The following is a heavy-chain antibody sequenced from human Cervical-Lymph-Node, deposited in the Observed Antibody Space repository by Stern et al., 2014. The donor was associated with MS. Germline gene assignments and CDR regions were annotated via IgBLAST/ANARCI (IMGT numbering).Heavy chain of an antibody. CDR3: ARVANRPPSPYWFVP. D-gene: IGHD2/OR15-2a*01. CDR1: GYTFTSYG. V-gene: IGHV1-18*01. CDR2: IAAYNGDT. Sequence: VQLLESGAEVKKLGASVKVSCKASGYTFTSYGIAWVRQAPGQGLEWMGWIAAYNGDTNSAQKFQGRVTMTIEEATATGYMELRSLTSDDTAVYYCARVANRPPSPYWFVPWGQGTLVIVSS. J-gene: IGHJ5*02.